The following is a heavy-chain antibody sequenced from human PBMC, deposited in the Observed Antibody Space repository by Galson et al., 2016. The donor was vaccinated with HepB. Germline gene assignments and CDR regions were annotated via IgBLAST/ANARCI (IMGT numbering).Heavy chain of an antibody. D-gene: IGHD3-10*01. J-gene: IGHJ5*02. CDR3: ARDLKEGVYGSGSYRWFDP. CDR2: IIPVFGAV. V-gene: IGHV1-69*01. CDR1: GGTFSSSA. Sequence: SCKVSGGTFSSSAISWVRQVPGQGLEWMGGIIPVFGAVKFAQKFQGGVTIIADESTNTAYMELSSLRSEDTAVYYCARDLKEGVYGSGSYRWFDPWGQGTLVTVSS.